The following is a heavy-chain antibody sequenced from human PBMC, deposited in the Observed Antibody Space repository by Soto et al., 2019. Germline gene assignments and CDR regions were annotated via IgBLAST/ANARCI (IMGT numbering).Heavy chain of an antibody. CDR1: GGFVTSGSYY. CDR3: ARVERGTATTVVDAFDI. CDR2: MSHSGGT. J-gene: IGHJ3*02. D-gene: IGHD1-1*01. V-gene: IGHV4-34*01. Sequence: QVQLQQWDAGLLKPSETLSLTCAVYGGFVTSGSYYWSWIRQPPGKGLEWIGEMSHSGGTHFNPSLKSRVTISVDTSKNQFPLKMSSVTAADTALYYCARVERGTATTVVDAFDIWGPGTMVTVSS.